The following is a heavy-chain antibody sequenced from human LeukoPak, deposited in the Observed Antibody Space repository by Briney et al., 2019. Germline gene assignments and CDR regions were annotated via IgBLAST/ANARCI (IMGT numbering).Heavy chain of an antibody. CDR3: ARDRNLVYGDYGFDP. V-gene: IGHV3-20*04. J-gene: IGHJ5*02. Sequence: GGSLRLSCAASGFTFSSYSMNWVRQAPGKGLEWVSGINWNGGSTGYADSVKGRFTISRDNAKNSLYLQMNSLRAEDTALYYCARDRNLVYGDYGFDPWGQGTLVTVSS. D-gene: IGHD4-17*01. CDR2: INWNGGST. CDR1: GFTFSSYS.